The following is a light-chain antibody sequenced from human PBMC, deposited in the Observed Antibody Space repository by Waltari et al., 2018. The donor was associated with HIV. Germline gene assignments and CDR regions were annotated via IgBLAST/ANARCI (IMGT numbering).Light chain of an antibody. CDR2: VNSDGSH. V-gene: IGLV4-69*01. Sequence: QLVLTQSPSASASLGASVKLTCTLSSGHSTYAIAWHQQQPEKGPRYLMKVNSDGSHSKGDGIPDRFSGSSSGSECYLIISSLQSEDEADYYCQTWGTGIRVFGGGTKLTVL. CDR3: QTWGTGIRV. J-gene: IGLJ3*02. CDR1: SGHSTYA.